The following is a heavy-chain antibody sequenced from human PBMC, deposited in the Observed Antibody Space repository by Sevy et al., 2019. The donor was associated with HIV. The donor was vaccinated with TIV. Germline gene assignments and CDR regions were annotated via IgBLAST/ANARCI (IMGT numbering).Heavy chain of an antibody. CDR3: VRAVGGGDAY. Sequence: GGSLRLSCAASGFTFEHFWMNWVRQAPGRGLEWVANINKDGNTKYFVDSLKGRFTISRDNTEKSVDLQMNGLRADDTALYYCVRAVGGGDAYWGQGTLVTVSS. J-gene: IGHJ4*02. D-gene: IGHD2-21*02. CDR1: GFTFEHFW. CDR2: INKDGNTK. V-gene: IGHV3-7*04.